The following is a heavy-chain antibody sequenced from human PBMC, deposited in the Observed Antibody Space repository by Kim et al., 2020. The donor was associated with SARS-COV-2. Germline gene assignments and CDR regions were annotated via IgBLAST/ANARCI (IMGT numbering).Heavy chain of an antibody. V-gene: IGHV3-7*01. CDR3: VRGRGWLDP. CDR2: EK. Sequence: EKSDADSVKGRFTISRDNAKNSIHLQMNSLRVEDTAVYYCVRGRGWLDPWGQGTLVTVSS. J-gene: IGHJ5*02.